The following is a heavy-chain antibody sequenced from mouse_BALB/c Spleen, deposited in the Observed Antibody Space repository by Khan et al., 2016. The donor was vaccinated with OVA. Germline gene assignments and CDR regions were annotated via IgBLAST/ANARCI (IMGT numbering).Heavy chain of an antibody. CDR3: ARLAYYKETGGFAD. Sequence: EVELVESGGELVKPGGSLKLSCAASGFTFSTYGMSWVSQSPDKGLEWVANISTGGSYTYYQASVKGRFTISRDNASTTLYLQLSSLKSEDTAMFGCARLAYYKETGGFADWGQGDLGNVS. CDR1: GFTFSTYG. V-gene: IGHV5-6*01. J-gene: IGHJ3*01. CDR2: ISTGGSYT. D-gene: IGHD1-1*01.